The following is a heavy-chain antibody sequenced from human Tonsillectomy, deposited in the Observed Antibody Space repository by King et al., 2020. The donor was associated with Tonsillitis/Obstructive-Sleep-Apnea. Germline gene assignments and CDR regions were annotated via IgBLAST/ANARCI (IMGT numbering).Heavy chain of an antibody. CDR1: GFTFSSYP. Sequence: VQLVESGGGLVQPGGSLRLSCAASGFTFSSYPMNWVRQAPGKGLEWVSHIRDSGNDIYYADSVKGRFTVSRDNATNSLSLQMNSLRDEDTAVYYCARDHQFAFDIWGQGTVVTVSS. V-gene: IGHV3-48*02. CDR2: IRDSGNDI. CDR3: ARDHQFAFDI. J-gene: IGHJ3*02.